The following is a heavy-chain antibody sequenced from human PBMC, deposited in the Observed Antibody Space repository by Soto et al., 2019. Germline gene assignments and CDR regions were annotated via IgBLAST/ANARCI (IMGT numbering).Heavy chain of an antibody. CDR3: AMLRFGNMERDFDL. CDR1: GFTFSSNW. V-gene: IGHV3-7*05. D-gene: IGHD3-16*01. CDR2: IQQDESEK. J-gene: IGHJ4*02. Sequence: EVQLVESGGDLVQPGGSLRLSCVGSGFTFSSNWMSWVRQVPGKGLEWVANIQQDESEKYYVDSVKGRFTVSRDNAQNSMYLQMNSLRVDGTAVYHCAMLRFGNMERDFDLWGQGTAVTVSS.